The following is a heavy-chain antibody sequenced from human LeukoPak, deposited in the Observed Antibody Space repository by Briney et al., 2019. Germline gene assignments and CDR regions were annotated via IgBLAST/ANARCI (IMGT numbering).Heavy chain of an antibody. Sequence: SETLSLTCTVSGFSISSGHYWGWTRQPPGKGLEWIASISHSGTTFYNPSLKSRVTISVDTSKNQFSLTVTSLTAADTAVYYCSRGQSISAVAVWGQGTLVTVSS. D-gene: IGHD6-13*01. CDR3: SRGQSISAVAV. CDR2: ISHSGTT. V-gene: IGHV4-38-2*02. CDR1: GFSISSGHY. J-gene: IGHJ4*02.